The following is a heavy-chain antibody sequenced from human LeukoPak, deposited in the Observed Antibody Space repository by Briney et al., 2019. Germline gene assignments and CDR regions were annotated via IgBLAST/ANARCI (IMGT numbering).Heavy chain of an antibody. Sequence: PSETLSLTCTVSGGSISSYYWSWIRQPPGKGLEWVGYIYYSGSTNYNPSLKSRVTISVDTSKNQFSLKLSSVTAADTAVYYCARGPRNGSGDAFDIWGQGTMVTVSS. CDR3: ARGPRNGSGDAFDI. J-gene: IGHJ3*02. CDR1: GGSISSYY. D-gene: IGHD3-10*01. V-gene: IGHV4-59*01. CDR2: IYYSGST.